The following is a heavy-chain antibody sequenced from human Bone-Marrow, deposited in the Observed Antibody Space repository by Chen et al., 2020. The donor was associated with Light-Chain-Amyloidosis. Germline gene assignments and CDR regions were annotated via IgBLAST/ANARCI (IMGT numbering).Heavy chain of an antibody. CDR2: ISGSGGSR. J-gene: IGHJ3*02. CDR3: AKDISYDDILPGYPADAFDI. Sequence: GGGLGWVSTISGSGGSRYYGDAVKGRLTISRDNSKNALFLQMNSLRAEDTAVYYCAKDISYDDILPGYPADAFDIWGQGTMVTVSS. D-gene: IGHD3-9*01. V-gene: IGHV3-23*01.